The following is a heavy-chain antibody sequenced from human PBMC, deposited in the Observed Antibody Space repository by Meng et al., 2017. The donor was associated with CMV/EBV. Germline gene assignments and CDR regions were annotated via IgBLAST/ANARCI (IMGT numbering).Heavy chain of an antibody. D-gene: IGHD2-2*01. CDR1: GYTFTTFG. V-gene: IGHV1-18*01. CDR3: ASGRGSYCSSTSCSGVRYYYYGMDV. CDR2: ISGYNANT. J-gene: IGHJ6*02. Sequence: ASVKVSCKASGYTFTTFGISWVRQAPGQGLEWMGWISGYNANTKYAQKFQGRVTMTTDTSTSTAYMELRSLRSDDTAVYYCASGRGSYCSSTSCSGVRYYYYGMDVWGQGTTVTVSS.